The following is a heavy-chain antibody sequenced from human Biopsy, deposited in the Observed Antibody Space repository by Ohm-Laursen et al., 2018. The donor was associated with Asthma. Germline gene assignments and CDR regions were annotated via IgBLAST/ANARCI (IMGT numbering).Heavy chain of an antibody. CDR3: ARRGGVRRYFDY. Sequence: TLSLICTVSGGSISSGAYYWSWVRQPPGKGLEWIGYIYYIGSTYYNPSLKSRVAISLDTSKNQFSLKLSSVTAADTAVYFCARRGGVRRYFDYWGQGTLVTVSS. J-gene: IGHJ4*02. D-gene: IGHD3-16*01. V-gene: IGHV4-30-4*01. CDR2: IYYIGST. CDR1: GGSISSGAYY.